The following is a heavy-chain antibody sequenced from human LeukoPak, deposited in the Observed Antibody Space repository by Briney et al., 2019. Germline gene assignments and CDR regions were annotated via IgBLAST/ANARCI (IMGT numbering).Heavy chain of an antibody. CDR2: ISGSAINT. CDR3: AKLGMRDGFDM. CDR1: GFTYSTYV. V-gene: IGHV3-23*01. Sequence: GGSLRLSCAASGFTYSTYVMFRVRQAPGKGLEWVSGISGSAINTYYGDSVKGRFTISRDNPKNTLYLEMNTLRAEDTAVYYCAKLGMRDGFDMWGQGTMVTVSS. D-gene: IGHD6-13*01. J-gene: IGHJ3*02.